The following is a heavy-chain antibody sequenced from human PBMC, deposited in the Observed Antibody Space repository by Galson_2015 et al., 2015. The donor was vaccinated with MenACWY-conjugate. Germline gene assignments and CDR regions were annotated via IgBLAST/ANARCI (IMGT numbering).Heavy chain of an antibody. CDR1: GFTFSDYY. CDR2: ISSSSSYT. V-gene: IGHV3-11*06. CDR3: ARERGEVAAAGIDNMLEPKGRHYYYYMDV. J-gene: IGHJ6*03. Sequence: SLRLSCAASGFTFSDYYMSWIRQAPGKGLEWVSYISSSSSYTNYADSVKGRFTISRDNAKNSLYLQMNSLRAEDTAVYYCARERGEVAAAGIDNMLEPKGRHYYYYMDVWGKGTTVTVSS. D-gene: IGHD6-13*01.